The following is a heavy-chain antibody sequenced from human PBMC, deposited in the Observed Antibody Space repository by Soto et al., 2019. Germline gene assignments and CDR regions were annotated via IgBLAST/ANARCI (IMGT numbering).Heavy chain of an antibody. D-gene: IGHD3-10*01. CDR3: EGRQLRNYYGSGSPSFPDYYYYGMDV. V-gene: IGHV3-48*02. CDR2: ISSSSSTI. J-gene: IGHJ6*02. Sequence: GGSLRLSCAASGFIFSDFGMTWVRQAPGKGLEWVSYISSSSSTIYYADSVKGRFTISRDNAKNSLYLQMNSLRDEDTAVYYCEGRQLRNYYGSGSPSFPDYYYYGMDVWGQGTTVTVSS. CDR1: GFIFSDFG.